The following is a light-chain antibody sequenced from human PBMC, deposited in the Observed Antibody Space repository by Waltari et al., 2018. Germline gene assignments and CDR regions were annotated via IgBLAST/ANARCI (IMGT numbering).Light chain of an antibody. CDR1: SNDVGGYNL. CDR2: EVN. CDR3: CSYAGSNYFYV. V-gene: IGLV2-8*01. Sequence: QSALTQPPSASGSPGQSVTIPCAGTSNDVGGYNLVSWYQQHPGKAPKLMIFEVNQRPSGVPDRFSGSKSGNTASLTVSGLQAEDEADYYCCSYAGSNYFYVFGTGTKVTVL. J-gene: IGLJ1*01.